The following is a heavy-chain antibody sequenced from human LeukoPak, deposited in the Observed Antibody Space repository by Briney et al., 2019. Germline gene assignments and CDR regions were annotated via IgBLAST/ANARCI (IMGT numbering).Heavy chain of an antibody. CDR2: IYYSGST. V-gene: IGHV4-59*01. CDR1: GGSISGYY. D-gene: IGHD6-13*01. Sequence: ASETLSLTCTVSGGSISGYYWSWTRQPPGKGLEWIGYIYYSGSTNYNPSLKSRVAISVDTSKNQFSLKLSSVTAADTAVYYCARFREAADYFDYWGQGTLVTVSS. CDR3: ARFREAADYFDY. J-gene: IGHJ4*02.